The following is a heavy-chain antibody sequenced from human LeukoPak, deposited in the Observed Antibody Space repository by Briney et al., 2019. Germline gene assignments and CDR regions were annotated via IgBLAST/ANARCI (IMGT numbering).Heavy chain of an antibody. J-gene: IGHJ4*02. CDR2: ISSSGTYI. Sequence: PGGSLRLSCAASGFSFTNYYMHWVRQAPGKGLEWVSSISSSGTYIYYADSVKGRFTISRDNAKNSLYLQMNSLRAEDTAVYYCAREPFWSGYFANLHFDYWGQGTLATVSS. V-gene: IGHV3-21*01. D-gene: IGHD3-3*01. CDR1: GFSFTNYY. CDR3: AREPFWSGYFANLHFDY.